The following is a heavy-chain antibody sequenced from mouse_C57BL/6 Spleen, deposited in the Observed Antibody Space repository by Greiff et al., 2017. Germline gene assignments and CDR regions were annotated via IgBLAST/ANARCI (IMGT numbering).Heavy chain of an antibody. J-gene: IGHJ4*01. CDR3: AREGNYGSRSYYAMDY. CDR1: GYSITSGYY. V-gene: IGHV3-6*01. D-gene: IGHD1-1*01. CDR2: ISYDGSN. Sequence: EVQLQESGPGLVKPSQSLSLTCSVTGYSITSGYYWNWIRQFPGNKLEWMGYISYDGSNNYNPSLKNRISITRDTSKNQFFLKLNSVTTADTATYYCAREGNYGSRSYYAMDYWGQGTSVTVSS.